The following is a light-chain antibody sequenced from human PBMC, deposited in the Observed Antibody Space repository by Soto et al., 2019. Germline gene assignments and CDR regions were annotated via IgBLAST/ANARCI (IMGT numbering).Light chain of an antibody. CDR3: QRDCRSPLT. CDR2: GAS. V-gene: IGKV3-20*01. CDR1: QSVSSNY. J-gene: IGKJ4*01. Sequence: EIVLTQSPGTLSLSPGERATLSCRASQSVSSNYLAWYQQKPGQAPRLLIYGASSRATGIPDRFSGSGSGTDLTLTISRLEPEDFAVYHCQRDCRSPLTFGGGTKVEI.